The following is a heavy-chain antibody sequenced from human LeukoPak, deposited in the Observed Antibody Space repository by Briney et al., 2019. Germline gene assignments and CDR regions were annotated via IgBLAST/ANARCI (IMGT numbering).Heavy chain of an antibody. CDR2: IWYDGSDK. CDR1: GFTFNTYA. CDR3: GRVGCTGGNCKPYAYYATDV. Sequence: GGSLRLSCAASGFTFNTYAMHWVRQAPGKGLEWEAIIWYDGSDKYYADSVRGRFAISRDNSKNTLYLQMNSLRAEDTAVYYCGRVGCTGGNCKPYAYYATDVWGQGTTVTVSS. D-gene: IGHD2-15*01. V-gene: IGHV3-33*01. J-gene: IGHJ6*02.